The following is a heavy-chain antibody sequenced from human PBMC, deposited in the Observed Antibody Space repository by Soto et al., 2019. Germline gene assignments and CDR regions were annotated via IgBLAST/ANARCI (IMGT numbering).Heavy chain of an antibody. CDR3: ARSDGPLGDY. V-gene: IGHV1-3*01. J-gene: IGHJ4*02. CDR2: INAGNGNT. CDR1: GYTFTSYA. D-gene: IGHD4-17*01. Sequence: ASVKVSCKASGYTFTSYAMLWVRQAPGQRLEWMGWINAGNGNTKYSKNFKGRVTITRDTSASTAYMELSSLSFEDTAVYYCARSDGPLGDYWGQGTLVTVSS.